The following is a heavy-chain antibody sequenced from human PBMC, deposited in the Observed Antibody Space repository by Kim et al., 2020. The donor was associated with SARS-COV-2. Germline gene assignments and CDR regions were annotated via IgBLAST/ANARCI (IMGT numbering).Heavy chain of an antibody. CDR3: ARGGGLYCSSTSCYSDV. CDR1: GGSISSGDYY. V-gene: IGHV4-30-4*01. J-gene: IGHJ6*02. Sequence: SETLSLTCTVSGGSISSGDYYWSWIRQPPGKGLEWIGYIYYSGSTYYNPSLKSRVTISVDTSKNQFSLKLSSVTAADTAVYYCARGGGLYCSSTSCYSDVWGQGTTVTVSS. CDR2: IYYSGST. D-gene: IGHD2-2*02.